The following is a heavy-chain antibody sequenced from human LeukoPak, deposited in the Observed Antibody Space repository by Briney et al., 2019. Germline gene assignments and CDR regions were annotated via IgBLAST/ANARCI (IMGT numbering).Heavy chain of an antibody. V-gene: IGHV3-53*04. D-gene: IGHD3-22*01. CDR3: ARATYYYDSSGYSVYFQH. Sequence: PGGSLRLSCAASGFTVSSNYMSWVRQAPGKGLEWVSVIYSGGSTYYADSVKGRFTISRHNSKNTLYLQMNSLRAEDTAVYYCARATYYYDSSGYSVYFQHWGQGTLVTASS. J-gene: IGHJ1*01. CDR2: IYSGGST. CDR1: GFTVSSNY.